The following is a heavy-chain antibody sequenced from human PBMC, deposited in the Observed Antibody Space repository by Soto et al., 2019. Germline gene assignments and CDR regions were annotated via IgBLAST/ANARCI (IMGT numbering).Heavy chain of an antibody. J-gene: IGHJ5*02. D-gene: IGHD1-1*01. CDR2: ITTSGSDI. CDR3: VMSGTVTMLRHNWFDP. V-gene: IGHV3-21*01. Sequence: EVQLVESGGGLVKPGGSLRLSCAASGFTFSSYDMNWVRQAPGKGLEYVSSITTSGSDIYYGYSVRGRFTSSRDNAKNSLFLQMDSLSAEDTAVYYCVMSGTVTMLRHNWFDPWGQGTLVTVSS. CDR1: GFTFSSYD.